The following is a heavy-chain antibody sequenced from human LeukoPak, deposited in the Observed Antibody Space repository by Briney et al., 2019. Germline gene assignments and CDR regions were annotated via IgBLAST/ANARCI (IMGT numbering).Heavy chain of an antibody. D-gene: IGHD2-21*02. J-gene: IGHJ3*01. CDR3: ASAWGTYCGGDCNTNAFDV. CDR2: IYYSGST. CDR1: GGSISSYY. V-gene: IGHV4-59*01. Sequence: SETLSLTCTVSGGSISSYYWSWIRQPPGKGLEWIGYIYYSGSTNYNPSLKSRVTISVDTSKNQFSLKLTSVTAADTAVYYCASAWGTYCGGDCNTNAFDVWGQGTMVTVSS.